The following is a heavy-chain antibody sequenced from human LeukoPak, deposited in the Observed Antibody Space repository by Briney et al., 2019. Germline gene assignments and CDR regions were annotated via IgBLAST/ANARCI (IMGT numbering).Heavy chain of an antibody. Sequence: GRSLRLSCAASGFTFDDYAMHWVRQAPGKGLEWVSGISWNSGSIGYADSVKGRFTISRDNAKNSLYLQMNSLRAEDTALYYCASSRSGYYFTPFDYWGQGTLVTVSS. D-gene: IGHD3-22*01. CDR2: ISWNSGSI. CDR1: GFTFDDYA. V-gene: IGHV3-9*01. J-gene: IGHJ4*02. CDR3: ASSRSGYYFTPFDY.